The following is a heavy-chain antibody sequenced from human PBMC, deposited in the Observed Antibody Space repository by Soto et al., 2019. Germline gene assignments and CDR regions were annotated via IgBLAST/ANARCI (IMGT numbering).Heavy chain of an antibody. V-gene: IGHV3-21*02. CDR2: ISSTSTYT. Sequence: EVQLVESGGGLVKPGGSLRLSCAASGFTFSTSTMNWVRQAPGQGLEWLSSISSTSTYTYYAASVRGRFTISRDNAKNSMYLQMNCLTGEDTAVYYCARVGSPGYCSGGFCPPPDYWGQGTLVTVSS. D-gene: IGHD2-15*01. CDR3: ARVGSPGYCSGGFCPPPDY. J-gene: IGHJ4*02. CDR1: GFTFSTST.